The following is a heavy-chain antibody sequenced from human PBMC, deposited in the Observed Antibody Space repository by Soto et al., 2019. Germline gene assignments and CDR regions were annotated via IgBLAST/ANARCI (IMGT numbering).Heavy chain of an antibody. CDR2: IKEDGSVK. V-gene: IGHV3-7*05. J-gene: IGHJ4*02. CDR1: GFTFSSLW. CDR3: ARATRSPDF. Sequence: EVQLLESGGDLVQPGGSLRLSCAASGFTFSSLWMTWVRQAPGKGLECVANIKEDGSVKYYVDSVKGRFTISRDNAKNTLYLKMVGLRAEDTDVYYCARATRSPDFRGQGTLVTVSS.